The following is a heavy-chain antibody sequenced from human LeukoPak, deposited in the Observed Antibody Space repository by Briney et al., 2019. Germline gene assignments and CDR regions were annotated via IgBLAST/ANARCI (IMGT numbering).Heavy chain of an antibody. CDR1: GFTFSSYA. CDR3: AREFPYYYDTSGYYVDY. Sequence: GGSLRLSCVASGFTFSSYAMHWVRQAPGKGLEWVANIKQDGSEKYYVDSVKGRFTISRDNAKNSLYLQMNSLRAEDTAVYYCAREFPYYYDTSGYYVDYWGQGTLVTVSS. V-gene: IGHV3-7*01. CDR2: IKQDGSEK. J-gene: IGHJ4*02. D-gene: IGHD3-22*01.